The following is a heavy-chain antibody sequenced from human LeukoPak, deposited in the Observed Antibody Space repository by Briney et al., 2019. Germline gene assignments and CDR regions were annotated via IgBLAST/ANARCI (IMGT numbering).Heavy chain of an antibody. D-gene: IGHD6-6*01. J-gene: IGHJ4*02. CDR3: AKDREYSSSSLYY. CDR2: ISYDGSNK. CDR1: GFTFSSYA. Sequence: GGSLRLSCAASGFTFSSYAMHWVRQAPGKGLEWVAVISYDGSNKYYADSVKGRFTISRDNSKNTLYLQMNSLRAEDTAVYYCAKDREYSSSSLYYWGQGTLVTVSS. V-gene: IGHV3-30-3*01.